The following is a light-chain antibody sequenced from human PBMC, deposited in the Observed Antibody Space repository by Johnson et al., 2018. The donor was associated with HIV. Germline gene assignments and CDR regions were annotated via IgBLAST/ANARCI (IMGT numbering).Light chain of an antibody. CDR3: GTWDSSLSAGNV. V-gene: IGLV1-51*01. CDR2: DNN. Sequence: QAVLTQPPSVSAAPGQEVTISCSGSSSNIGHNSVSWYQQFPGTAPKLLIYDNNKRPSGIPDRFSGSKSGTSATLGITGLQTGDEADYYCGTWDSSLSAGNVFGTGTEVTVL. J-gene: IGLJ1*01. CDR1: SSNIGHNS.